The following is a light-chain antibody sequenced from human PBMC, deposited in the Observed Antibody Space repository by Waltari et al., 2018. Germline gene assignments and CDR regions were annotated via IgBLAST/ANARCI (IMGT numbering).Light chain of an antibody. CDR1: QSVLYSSNNKNY. Sequence: DIVMTQSPASLAVSLGERATIHCKSSQSVLYSSNNKNYLAWYQQKPGQPPKLLIYWASTRQSGVPDRFSGSGSGTDFTLTISSLQAEDVAVYYCQQYYSKRTFGQGTKVEI. J-gene: IGKJ1*01. CDR2: WAS. CDR3: QQYYSKRT. V-gene: IGKV4-1*01.